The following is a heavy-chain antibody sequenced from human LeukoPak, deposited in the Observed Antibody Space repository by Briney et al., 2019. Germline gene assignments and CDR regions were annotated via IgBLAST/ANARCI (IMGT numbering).Heavy chain of an antibody. Sequence: ASVKVSCKASGYTFTSYGISWVRQAPGQGLEWMGWISAYNGNTNYAQKLQGRVTMTTDTSTSTAYMELRSLRSDDTAVYYCARGRSLRYFDWLLYWFDPWGQGTLVTVSS. CDR3: ARGRSLRYFDWLLYWFDP. CDR2: ISAYNGNT. D-gene: IGHD3-9*01. V-gene: IGHV1-18*01. CDR1: GYTFTSYG. J-gene: IGHJ5*02.